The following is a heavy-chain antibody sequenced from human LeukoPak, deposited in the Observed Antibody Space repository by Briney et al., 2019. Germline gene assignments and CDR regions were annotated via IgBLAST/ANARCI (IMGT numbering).Heavy chain of an antibody. D-gene: IGHD1-14*01. J-gene: IGHJ5*02. V-gene: IGHV4-59*02. CDR2: IYYTGST. CDR1: GVSVSDYY. Sequence: SETLSLTCTISGVSVSDYYWSWIRQSPGKGLEWIGYIYYTGSTTYNPSLKSRVTMSADTSKNQFSLKLSSVTAADTAVYYCARCRKEGNWFDPWGQGTLVTVSS. CDR3: ARCRKEGNWFDP.